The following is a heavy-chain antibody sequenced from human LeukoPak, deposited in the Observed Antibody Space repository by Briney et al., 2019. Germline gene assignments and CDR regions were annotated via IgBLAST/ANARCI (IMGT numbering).Heavy chain of an antibody. CDR1: GFIFSSDA. CDR2: VSGSGGTT. J-gene: IGHJ5*02. CDR3: AKEGAYAALNA. V-gene: IGHV3-23*01. D-gene: IGHD1-26*01. Sequence: GGSLRLSCAASGFIFSSDAMNWARQAPGKGLDWVSGVSGSGGTTVYADSVKGRFTISRDNSKNTLYLQTNSLRAEDTAVYYCAKEGAYAALNAWGQGTLVSVSS.